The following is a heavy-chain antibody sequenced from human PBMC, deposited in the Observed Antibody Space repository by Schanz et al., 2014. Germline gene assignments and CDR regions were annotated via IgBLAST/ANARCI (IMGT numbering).Heavy chain of an antibody. J-gene: IGHJ4*02. CDR2: IWYDGTDR. V-gene: IGHV3-33*01. D-gene: IGHD1-26*01. CDR1: GFTFSSYG. Sequence: LVESGGGVVQPGRSLRLSCAASGFTFSSYGMHWVRQVPGKGLEWVAVIWYDGTDRYYADSVKGRFTISRDNSKNTLYLQMNSLRAEDTAVYYCARERPRKGDFDYWGQGTLVTVSS. CDR3: ARERPRKGDFDY.